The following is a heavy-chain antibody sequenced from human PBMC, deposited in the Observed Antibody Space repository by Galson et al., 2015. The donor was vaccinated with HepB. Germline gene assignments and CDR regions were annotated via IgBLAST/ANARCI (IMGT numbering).Heavy chain of an antibody. CDR3: AKGSWLRDFSNYGSADGFDI. J-gene: IGHJ3*02. D-gene: IGHD4-11*01. CDR1: GFTFSSYG. CDR2: ISYDGSNE. V-gene: IGHV3-30*18. Sequence: SLRLSCAASGFTFSSYGMHWVRQAPGKGLEWVAVISYDGSNEYYADSVKGRFTISRDNSKNTLYLQMNSLRVEDTAVYHCAKGSWLRDFSNYGSADGFDILGQGTMVTVSS.